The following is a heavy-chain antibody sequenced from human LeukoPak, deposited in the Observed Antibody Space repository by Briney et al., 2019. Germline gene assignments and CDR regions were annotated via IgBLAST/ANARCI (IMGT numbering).Heavy chain of an antibody. CDR3: ARGGYDFWSGYETHYYYYGMDV. V-gene: IGHV4-4*02. CDR1: GGSISSSNW. CDR2: IYYSGST. J-gene: IGHJ6*02. Sequence: SETLSGNCAVSGGSISSSNWWSWVRQHPGKGLEWIGYIYYSGSTNYNPSLKSRVTISVDTSKNQFSLKLSSVTAADTAVYYCARGGYDFWSGYETHYYYYGMDVWGQGTTVTVSS. D-gene: IGHD3-3*01.